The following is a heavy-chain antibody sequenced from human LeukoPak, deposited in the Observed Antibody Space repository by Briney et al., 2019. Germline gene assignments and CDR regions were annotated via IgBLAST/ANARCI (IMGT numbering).Heavy chain of an antibody. D-gene: IGHD3-3*01. CDR3: ARVGTDNYDFWSGYLYYFDY. J-gene: IGHJ4*02. CDR1: GGTFSSYA. CDR2: IIPIFGTA. V-gene: IGHV1-69*13. Sequence: ASVKVSCKASGGTFSSYAISWVRQAPGQGLEWMGGIIPIFGTANYAQKFQGRVTITADESTSTAYMELSSLRSEDTAVYYCARVGTDNYDFWSGYLYYFDYWGQGTLVTVSS.